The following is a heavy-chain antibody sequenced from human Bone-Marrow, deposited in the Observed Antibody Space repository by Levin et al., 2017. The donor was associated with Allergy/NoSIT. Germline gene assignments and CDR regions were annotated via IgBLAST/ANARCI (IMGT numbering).Heavy chain of an antibody. CDR2: IIPSPGTR. V-gene: IGHV1-69*04. CDR3: AKVGGGCGGDCLQWGY. CDR1: GGTFDTYA. Sequence: HGESLKISCKASGGTFDTYAISWVRQAPGQGLEWMGLIIPSPGTRKYAPKFQGRLTITADKFTTTAYMELGSLRSEDTAVYYCAKVGGGCGGDCLQWGYWGQGTLVTVSS. D-gene: IGHD2-21*02. J-gene: IGHJ4*02.